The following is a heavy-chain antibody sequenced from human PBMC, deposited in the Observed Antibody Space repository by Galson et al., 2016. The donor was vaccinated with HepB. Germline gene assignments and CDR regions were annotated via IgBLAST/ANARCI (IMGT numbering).Heavy chain of an antibody. CDR3: ARDGVDYSSTSVAFHI. CDR1: GDSVNSGSDY. J-gene: IGHJ3*02. Sequence: SETLSLTCTVSGDSVNSGSDYWSWLRQPPGKGLEWIGYIFYSGSTNYSPSLRSRVNISLDTSKKQVTLHLRSVTAADTAMYYCARDGVDYSSTSVAFHIWGPGTMAIVSS. V-gene: IGHV4-61*01. CDR2: IFYSGST. D-gene: IGHD4-11*01.